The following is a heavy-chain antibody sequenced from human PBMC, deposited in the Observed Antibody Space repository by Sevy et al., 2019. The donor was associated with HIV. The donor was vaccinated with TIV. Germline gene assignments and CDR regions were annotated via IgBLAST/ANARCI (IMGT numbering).Heavy chain of an antibody. CDR2: IYHSGSS. CDR3: GPGGEIAEVIVFQNWVDP. Sequence: SETLSLTCAVSGGSISSNNWWSWVRQPPGKGLEWIGEIYHSGSSNYNPSLKSRVTISVDKSKNQFSLKLSSVTAADTAVYHGGPGGEIAEVIVFQNWVDPGGEGTLVTVSS. D-gene: IGHD2-15*01. CDR1: GGSISSNNW. V-gene: IGHV4-4*02. J-gene: IGHJ5*02.